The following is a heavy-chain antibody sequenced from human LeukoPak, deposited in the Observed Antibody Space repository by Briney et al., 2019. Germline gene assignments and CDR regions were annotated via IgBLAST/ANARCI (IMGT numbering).Heavy chain of an antibody. Sequence: RASVKVSCKASGYTFTSYGISWVRQAPGQGLGWMGWISAYNGNTNYAQKLQGRVTMTTDTYTSTAYMEPRSLRSDDTAVYYCARNGGWSLYDEIDYWGQGTLVTVSS. D-gene: IGHD3-16*01. CDR2: ISAYNGNT. J-gene: IGHJ4*02. CDR1: GYTFTSYG. V-gene: IGHV1-18*01. CDR3: ARNGGWSLYDEIDY.